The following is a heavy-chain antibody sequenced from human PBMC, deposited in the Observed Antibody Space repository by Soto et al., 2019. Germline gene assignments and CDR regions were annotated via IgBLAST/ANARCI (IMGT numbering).Heavy chain of an antibody. J-gene: IGHJ5*02. CDR2: SNHSGST. CDR3: GRPITITFGGVIATTPITNWFDP. CDR1: GGSFSGYY. D-gene: IGHD3-16*02. V-gene: IGHV4-34*01. Sequence: SETLSLTCAVYGGSFSGYYWSWIRQPPGKGREWIGESNHSGSTNYNPSLKSRVTISVGTSKNKFSLKLSSVTAADTAVYYCGRPITITFGGVIATTPITNWFDPCGQATLVTVSS.